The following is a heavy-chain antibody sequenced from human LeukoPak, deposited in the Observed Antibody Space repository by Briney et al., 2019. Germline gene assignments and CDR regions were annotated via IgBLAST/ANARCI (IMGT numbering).Heavy chain of an antibody. D-gene: IGHD1-26*01. V-gene: IGHV3-15*01. CDR3: TTDPKRELRSRLPRRGDY. Sequence: GGSLRLSCAASGFTFSNAWMSWVRQAPGKGLEWVGRIKTKSDGGTTDYAAPVKGRFTISRDDSKNTLYLQMNSLKTEDTAVYYCTTDPKRELRSRLPRRGDYWGQGTLVTVSS. J-gene: IGHJ4*02. CDR1: GFTFSNAW. CDR2: IKTKSDGGTT.